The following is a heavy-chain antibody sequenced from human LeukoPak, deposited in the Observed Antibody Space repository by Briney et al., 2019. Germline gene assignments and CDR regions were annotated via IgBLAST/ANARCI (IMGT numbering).Heavy chain of an antibody. J-gene: IGHJ6*02. CDR3: ARGYNDFWSGSYRPYYYYSMDV. CDR2: ISYDGSSE. V-gene: IGHV3-30*03. CDR1: GFTFGSSG. Sequence: ERSLRLSRAASGFTFGSSGMHWVRQAPGKGLEWVAVISYDGSSEHYSDSVKGRFIISRDNSKNTLFLQMNSLRAEDTAVYYCARGYNDFWSGSYRPYYYYSMDVWGQGTTVTVSS. D-gene: IGHD3-3*01.